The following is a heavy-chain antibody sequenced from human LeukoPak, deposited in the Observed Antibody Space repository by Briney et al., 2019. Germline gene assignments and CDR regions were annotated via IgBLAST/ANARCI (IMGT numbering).Heavy chain of an antibody. J-gene: IGHJ4*02. V-gene: IGHV5-51*01. CDR3: ATHPYYYGSGSYFVDY. CDR1: GYSFTSYW. D-gene: IGHD3-10*01. Sequence: GESLKISCKGSGYSFTSYWIGWVRQMPGKGLEWMGIIYPGDSDTRYSPSFQGQVTISADKSISTAYLQWSSLKASDTAMYYCATHPYYYGSGSYFVDYWGQGTLVTVSS. CDR2: IYPGDSDT.